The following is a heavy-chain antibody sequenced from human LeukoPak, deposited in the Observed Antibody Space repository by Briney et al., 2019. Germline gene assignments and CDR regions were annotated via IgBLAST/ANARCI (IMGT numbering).Heavy chain of an antibody. CDR3: ARVYYDFWGGYLTPDY. CDR1: GFTFDDYG. V-gene: IGHV3-20*04. J-gene: IGHJ4*02. Sequence: GGSLRLSCAASGFTFDDYGMSWVRQAPGKGLEWVSGINWNGGSTGYADSVKGRFTISRDNAKNSLYLQMNSLRAEDTALYYCARVYYDFWGGYLTPDYWGQGTLVTVSS. CDR2: INWNGGST. D-gene: IGHD3-3*01.